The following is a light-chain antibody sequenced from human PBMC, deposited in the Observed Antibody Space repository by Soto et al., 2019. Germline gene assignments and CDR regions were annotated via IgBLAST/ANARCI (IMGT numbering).Light chain of an antibody. CDR3: KSYAGSNTYV. CDR2: EVV. V-gene: IGLV2-8*01. Sequence: QSVLTQPPSASGSPVQSVTISCTGTKNDIGLYDFVSWYQHHPGKAPRLIIYEVVQRPSGVPDRFSGSKSGNTASLTVSGLQAADEADYFCKSYAGSNTYVFGSGTKVTVL. CDR1: KNDIGLYDF. J-gene: IGLJ1*01.